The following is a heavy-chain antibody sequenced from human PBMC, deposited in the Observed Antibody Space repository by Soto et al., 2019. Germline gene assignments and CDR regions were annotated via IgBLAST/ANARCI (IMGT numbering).Heavy chain of an antibody. CDR2: ISYDGSNK. CDR3: ARGNVDYYDSSGKEYYFDY. CDR1: GFTFSSYA. V-gene: IGHV3-30-3*01. Sequence: QVQLVESGGGVVQPGRSLRLSCAASGFTFSSYAMHWVRQAPGKGLEWVAVISYDGSNKYYADLVKGRFTISRDNSKNTLYLQMNSLRAEDTAVYYCARGNVDYYDSSGKEYYFDYWGQGTLVTVSS. D-gene: IGHD3-22*01. J-gene: IGHJ4*02.